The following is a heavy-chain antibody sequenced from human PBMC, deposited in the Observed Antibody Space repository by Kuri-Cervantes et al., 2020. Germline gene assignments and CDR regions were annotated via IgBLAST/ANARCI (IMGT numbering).Heavy chain of an antibody. CDR1: GFTFSSYA. V-gene: IGHV3-21*01. J-gene: IGHJ6*02. CDR2: ISSSSSYI. Sequence: LSLTCAASGFTFSSYAMSWVRQAPGKGLEWVSAISSSSSYIYYADSVKGRFTISRDNAKNSLYLQMNSLRAEDTAVYYCARAPYDFWSGYFIGYGMDVWGQGTTVTVSS. D-gene: IGHD3-3*01. CDR3: ARAPYDFWSGYFIGYGMDV.